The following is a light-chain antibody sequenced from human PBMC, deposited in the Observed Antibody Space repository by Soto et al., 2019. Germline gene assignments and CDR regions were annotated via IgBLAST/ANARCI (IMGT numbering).Light chain of an antibody. Sequence: QSALTQPPSASGSPGQSVTISCTGTSSDVGGYSYVSWYQQHPGKAPKLMIFEVTKRPSGVPDRFSGSKSGNTASLTVARLQAGYEDDYYCLSYAGDKKYVVGPGTK. CDR2: EVT. V-gene: IGLV2-8*01. J-gene: IGLJ1*01. CDR3: LSYAGDKKYV. CDR1: SSDVGGYSY.